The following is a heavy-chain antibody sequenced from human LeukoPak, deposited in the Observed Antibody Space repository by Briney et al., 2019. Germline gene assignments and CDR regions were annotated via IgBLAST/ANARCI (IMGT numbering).Heavy chain of an antibody. CDR3: ARGAKDSSGYYGDYFDY. CDR2: IYYSGST. J-gene: IGHJ4*02. Sequence: SETLSLTCTVSGGSISSYYWSWIRQPPGKGLEWIGSIYYSGSTNYNPSLKSRVTISVDTSKNQFSLKLSSVTAADTAVYYCARGAKDSSGYYGDYFDYWGQGTLVTVSS. V-gene: IGHV4-59*01. D-gene: IGHD3-22*01. CDR1: GGSISSYY.